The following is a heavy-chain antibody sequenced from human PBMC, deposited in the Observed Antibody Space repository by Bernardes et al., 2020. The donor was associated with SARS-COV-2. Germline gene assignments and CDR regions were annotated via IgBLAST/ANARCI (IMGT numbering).Heavy chain of an antibody. CDR1: GFTFSSYA. CDR3: AKDGNYYGSGANWFDP. CDR2: ISGSGGST. Sequence: VWSLILSCAASGFTFSSYAMSWVRQAPGKGLEWVSAISGSGGSTYYADSVKGRFTISRDNSKNTLYLQMNSLRAEDTAVYYCAKDGNYYGSGANWFDPWGQGTLVTVSS. D-gene: IGHD3-10*01. V-gene: IGHV3-23*01. J-gene: IGHJ5*02.